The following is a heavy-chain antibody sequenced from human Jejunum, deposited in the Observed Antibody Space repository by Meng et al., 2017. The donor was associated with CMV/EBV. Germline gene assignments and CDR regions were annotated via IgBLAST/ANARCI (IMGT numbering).Heavy chain of an antibody. CDR3: ARDFNWAPGDY. J-gene: IGHJ4*02. D-gene: IGHD7-27*01. CDR1: GFTFSNYG. V-gene: IGHV3-30*02. Sequence: QVQLVESGGGVVQPGWSLRLSCAASGFTFSNYGMQWVRQAPVKGLEWVAFIRSDGSDKYYADSVKGRFTISRDDSKNTVYLQMNSLRAEDTAVYYCARDFNWAPGDYWGPGTMVTVS. CDR2: IRSDGSDK.